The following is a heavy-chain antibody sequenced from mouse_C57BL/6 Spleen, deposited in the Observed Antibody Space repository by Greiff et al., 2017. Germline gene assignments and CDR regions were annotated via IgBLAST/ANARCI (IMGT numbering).Heavy chain of an antibody. CDR2: IYPGNSDT. CDR3: TTPSNWEGDY. Sequence: DVKLQESGTVLARPGASVKMSCKTSGYTFTSYWMHWVKQRPGQGLEWIGAIYPGNSDTSYNQKLKGKAKLTAVTAASTAYMELSSLTNEDSAVYYCTTPSNWEGDYWGQGTTLTVSS. V-gene: IGHV1-5*01. CDR1: GYTFTSYW. J-gene: IGHJ2*01. D-gene: IGHD4-1*01.